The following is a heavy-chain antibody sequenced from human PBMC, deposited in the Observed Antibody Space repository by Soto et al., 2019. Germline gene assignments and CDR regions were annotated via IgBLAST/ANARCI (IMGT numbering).Heavy chain of an antibody. J-gene: IGHJ4*02. D-gene: IGHD6-19*01. CDR3: ARDRGIAVAGTFDY. Sequence: PGGSLRLSCAASGFTFSSYAMSWVRQAPGKGLEWVSAISGSGGSTYYADSVKGRFTISRDNSKNTLYLQMNSLRAEDTAVYYCARDRGIAVAGTFDYWGQGTLVTVSS. CDR2: ISGSGGST. CDR1: GFTFSSYA. V-gene: IGHV3-23*01.